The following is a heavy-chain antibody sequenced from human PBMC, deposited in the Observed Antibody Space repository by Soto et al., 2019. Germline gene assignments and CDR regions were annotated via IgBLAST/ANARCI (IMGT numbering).Heavy chain of an antibody. Sequence: GESLKISCKDSAHKFTTYRICWVRQKPGKGLEWMGRIDPSDSYTNYSPSFQGHVTISVDKATSTAYLEWRSLKASDTATYYCPGIPISSGDGGDQYYSLDVWGQGTTVTVSS. J-gene: IGHJ6*02. D-gene: IGHD2-15*01. CDR1: AHKFTTYR. CDR2: IDPSDSYT. CDR3: PGIPISSGDGGDQYYSLDV. V-gene: IGHV5-10-1*01.